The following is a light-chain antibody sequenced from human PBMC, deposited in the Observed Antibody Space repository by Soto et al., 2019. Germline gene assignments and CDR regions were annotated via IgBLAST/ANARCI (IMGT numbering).Light chain of an antibody. CDR3: SSYTSSSTLDV. CDR2: EVS. Sequence: QSALTQPASVSGSPGQSITISCTGTSGDVGGYNYVSWYQQHPGKAPKLMIYEVSNRPSGVSNRFSGSKSGNTASLTISGLQAEDEADYYCSSYTSSSTLDVXGTGTKVTVL. V-gene: IGLV2-14*01. J-gene: IGLJ1*01. CDR1: SGDVGGYNY.